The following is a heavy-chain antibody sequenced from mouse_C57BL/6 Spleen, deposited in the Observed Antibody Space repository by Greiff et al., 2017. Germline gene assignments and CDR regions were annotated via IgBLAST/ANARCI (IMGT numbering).Heavy chain of an antibody. J-gene: IGHJ1*03. Sequence: EVQLVESEGGLVQPGSSMKLSCTASGFTFSDYYMAWVRQVPEKGLEWVANINYDGSSTYYLDSLKSRFIISRDNAKNILYLQMSSLKSEDTATYYCARVPDWYFDVWGTGTTVTVSS. CDR1: GFTFSDYY. V-gene: IGHV5-16*01. CDR2: INYDGSST. CDR3: ARVPDWYFDV.